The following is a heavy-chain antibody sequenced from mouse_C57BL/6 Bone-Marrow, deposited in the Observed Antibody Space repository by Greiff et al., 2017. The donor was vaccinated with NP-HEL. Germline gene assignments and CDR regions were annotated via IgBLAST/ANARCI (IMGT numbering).Heavy chain of an antibody. CDR1: EYEFPSHD. CDR3: ARLRGSSYEDYAMDY. V-gene: IGHV5-2*01. J-gene: IGHJ4*01. D-gene: IGHD1-1*01. CDR2: INSDGGST. Sequence: EVQVVESGGGLVQPGESLKLSCESNEYEFPSHDMSWVRKTPEKRLELVAAINSDGGSTYYPDTMERRFIISRDNTKKTLYLQMSSLRSEDTALYYCARLRGSSYEDYAMDYWGQGTSVTVSS.